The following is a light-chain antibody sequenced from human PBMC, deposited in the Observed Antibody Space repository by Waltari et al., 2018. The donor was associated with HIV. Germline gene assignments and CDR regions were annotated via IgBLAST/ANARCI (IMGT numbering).Light chain of an antibody. CDR3: QSTGSSGSYLVL. Sequence: SYELTQPPSVSVSPGQTATITCSGDALPKKYGYWYQQKPGQAPVRVIYKDSERPSGIPERFSGSSSGTTVTLTIRGVQAEDEADYYCQSTGSSGSYLVLFGGGTKLTVL. J-gene: IGLJ2*01. CDR2: KDS. CDR1: ALPKKY. V-gene: IGLV3-25*03.